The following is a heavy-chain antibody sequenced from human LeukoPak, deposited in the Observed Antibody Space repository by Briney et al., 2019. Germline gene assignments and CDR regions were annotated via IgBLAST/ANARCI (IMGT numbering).Heavy chain of an antibody. Sequence: GGSLRLSCAASGFTFSGYGMNWVRQAPGKGLEWVAFVRYDGSNEYYADSVKGRFTIYRDNSKNTLYLQMISLRAEDTAVYYCAKEVDGASGTKIGYFQHWGQGTLVIVSS. CDR2: VRYDGSNE. D-gene: IGHD1-26*01. J-gene: IGHJ1*01. CDR1: GFTFSGYG. V-gene: IGHV3-30*02. CDR3: AKEVDGASGTKIGYFQH.